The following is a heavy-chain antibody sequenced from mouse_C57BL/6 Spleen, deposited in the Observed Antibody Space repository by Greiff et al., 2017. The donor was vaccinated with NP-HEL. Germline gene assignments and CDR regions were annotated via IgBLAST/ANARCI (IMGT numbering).Heavy chain of an antibody. CDR1: GFTFSSYG. CDR3: ARDYYGSSLYYAMDY. D-gene: IGHD1-1*01. J-gene: IGHJ4*01. CDR2: ISSGGSYT. V-gene: IGHV5-6*02. Sequence: DVMLVESGGDLVKPGGSLKLSCAASGFTFSSYGMSWVRQTPDKRLEWVATISSGGSYTYYPDSVKGRFTISRDNAKNTLYLQMSSLKSEDTAMYYCARDYYGSSLYYAMDYWGQGTSVTVSS.